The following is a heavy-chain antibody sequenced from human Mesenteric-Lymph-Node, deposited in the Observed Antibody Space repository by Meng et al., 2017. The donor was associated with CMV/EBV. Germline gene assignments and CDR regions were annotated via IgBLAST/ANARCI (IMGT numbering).Heavy chain of an antibody. V-gene: IGHV3-30*02. CDR1: GFTFSSYA. CDR2: IRYDGSNK. D-gene: IGHD3-3*01. CDR3: VKNSFGVIVSPDS. Sequence: GESLKISCAASGFTFSSYAMHWVRQAPGKGLEWVAFIRYDGSNKYYADSVKGRFTISRDNSKNTVSLQMNNLTAGDTALYYCVKNSFGVIVSPDSWGPGTMVTVSS. J-gene: IGHJ4*02.